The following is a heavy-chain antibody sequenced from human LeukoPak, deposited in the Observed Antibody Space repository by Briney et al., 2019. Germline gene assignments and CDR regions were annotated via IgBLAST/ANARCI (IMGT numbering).Heavy chain of an antibody. D-gene: IGHD5-18*01. CDR1: GFTFSSYW. V-gene: IGHV3-7*01. J-gene: IGHJ4*02. Sequence: GGSLRLSCAASGFTFSSYWMGWVRQAPGKGLEWVANIMQDGSEKYYVDSVKGRFTISRDNAKNSLYLQMNSLRAEDTAVYYCARADTTLVDPYFDYWGQGTLVTFSS. CDR2: IMQDGSEK. CDR3: ARADTTLVDPYFDY.